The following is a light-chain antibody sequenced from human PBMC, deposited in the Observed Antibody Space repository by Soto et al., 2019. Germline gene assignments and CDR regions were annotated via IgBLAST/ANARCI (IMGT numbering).Light chain of an antibody. V-gene: IGKV1-5*03. CDR1: QTISSW. J-gene: IGKJ1*01. CDR2: KAS. Sequence: DIQMTQSPSTLSGSVGARVTITCRASQTISSWLAWYQQKPGKAPKLLIYKASTLKSGVPSRFSGSGSETEFTLTISSLQPDDFATYDCQHYNSYSEAFGQGTKVDIK. CDR3: QHYNSYSEA.